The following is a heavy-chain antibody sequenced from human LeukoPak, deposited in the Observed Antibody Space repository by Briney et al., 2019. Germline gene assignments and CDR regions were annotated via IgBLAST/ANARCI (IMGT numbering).Heavy chain of an antibody. V-gene: IGHV3-30*04. J-gene: IGHJ4*02. Sequence: PGGSLRLSCAASGFTFSSYAMHWVRQAPGKGLEWVAVISYDGSNKYYADSVKGRFTISRDNAKNTLYLQMSSLRAEDTAVYYCARGYSGTYRFGYWGQGTLVTVSS. CDR3: ARGYSGTYRFGY. CDR1: GFTFSSYA. CDR2: ISYDGSNK. D-gene: IGHD1-26*01.